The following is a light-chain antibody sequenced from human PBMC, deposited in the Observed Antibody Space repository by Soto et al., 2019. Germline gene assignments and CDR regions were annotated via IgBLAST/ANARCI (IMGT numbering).Light chain of an antibody. J-gene: IGLJ1*01. CDR2: EVS. V-gene: IGLV2-23*02. CDR3: CSYAGSSTYV. CDR1: SSDVGSYNL. Sequence: QSVLTQPASVSGSPGQSITISCTGTSSDVGSYNLVSWYQQHPGKATKLMIYEVSKRPSGVSNRFSGSKSSNTASLTISWLQAEDEADYYCCSYAGSSTYVFGTGTKVTVL.